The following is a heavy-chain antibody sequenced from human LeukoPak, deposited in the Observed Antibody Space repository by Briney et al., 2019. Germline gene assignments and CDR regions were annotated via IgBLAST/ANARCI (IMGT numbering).Heavy chain of an antibody. J-gene: IGHJ3*01. Sequence: SETLSLTCTVSGGSISSGGYYWSWIRQHPGKGLEWIGYIYYSGSTYYNPSLKSRVTISADTSKNQFSLKLSSVTAADTAVYYCARELHGDYGTWGQGTMVTVSS. D-gene: IGHD4-17*01. CDR2: IYYSGST. V-gene: IGHV4-31*03. CDR1: GGSISSGGYY. CDR3: ARELHGDYGT.